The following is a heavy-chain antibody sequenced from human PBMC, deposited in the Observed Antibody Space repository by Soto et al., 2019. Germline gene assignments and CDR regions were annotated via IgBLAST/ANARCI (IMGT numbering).Heavy chain of an antibody. CDR2: INPNSGGT. Sequence: QVQLVQSGAEVKKPGPSVKVSCKAPGYTFTGYYMHWVRQAPGQGLEWMGWINPNSGGTNYAQKFQGRVTMTRDTPISTAYMELSRLTANDTAVYYCARGGYSYDYWPEYYFDYWGKGTLVTVSS. J-gene: IGHJ4*02. D-gene: IGHD5-18*01. V-gene: IGHV1-2*02. CDR1: GYTFTGYY. CDR3: ARGGYSYDYWPEYYFDY.